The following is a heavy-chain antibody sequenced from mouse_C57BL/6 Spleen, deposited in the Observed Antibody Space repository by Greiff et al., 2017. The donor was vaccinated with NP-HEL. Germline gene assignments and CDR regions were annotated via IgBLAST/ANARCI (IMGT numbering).Heavy chain of an antibody. V-gene: IGHV1-7*01. CDR1: GDTCTSYW. D-gene: IGHD1-1*01. CDR2: INPSSGYT. Sequence: VQQKQHGAELAKPGASVKLSCKASGDTCTSYWRHWVKQRPGQGLEWIGDINPSSGYTKYNQKIKDKATLTADKSYSTAYMQLSSLTSEDSAVYYCARDGSYAMDYWGQGTSVTVSS. J-gene: IGHJ4*01. CDR3: ARDGSYAMDY.